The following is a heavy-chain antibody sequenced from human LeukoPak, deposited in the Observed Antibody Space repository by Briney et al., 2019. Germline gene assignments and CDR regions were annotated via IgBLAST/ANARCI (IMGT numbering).Heavy chain of an antibody. D-gene: IGHD2-21*02. CDR3: ARNRLIVVVTAIRGRYRYAFDI. CDR1: GGSFSGYY. CDR2: INHSGST. Sequence: SETLSLTCAVYGGSFSGYYWSWIRQPPGKGLEWIGEINHSGSTNYNPSLKSRVTISVDTSKNQFSLKLSSVTAADTAVYYCARNRLIVVVTAIRGRYRYAFDIWGQGTMVTVSS. V-gene: IGHV4-34*01. J-gene: IGHJ3*02.